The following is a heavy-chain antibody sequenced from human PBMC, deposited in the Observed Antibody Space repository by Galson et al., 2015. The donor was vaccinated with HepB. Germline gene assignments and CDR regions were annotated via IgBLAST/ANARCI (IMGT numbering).Heavy chain of an antibody. J-gene: IGHJ5*02. D-gene: IGHD3-3*01. CDR3: ARAYDFWSGYWTGWFDP. CDR2: MNPNSGNT. Sequence: SVKVSCKASGYTFTSYDINWVRQATGQGLEWMGWMNPNSGNTGYAQKFQGRITMTRNTSISTAYMELSSLRSEDTAVYYCARAYDFWSGYWTGWFDPWGQGTLVTVSS. CDR1: GYTFTSYD. V-gene: IGHV1-8*01.